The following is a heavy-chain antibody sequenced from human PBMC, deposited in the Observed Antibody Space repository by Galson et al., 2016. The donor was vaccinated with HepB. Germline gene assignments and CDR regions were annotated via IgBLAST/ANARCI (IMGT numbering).Heavy chain of an antibody. V-gene: IGHV3-33*06. J-gene: IGHJ5*02. Sequence: SLRLSCAASGFTFSNFAMHWVRQAPGKGLEWVAVIWYDGTSKYYVDSVKGRFTISRDNSKNTLNLQMNSLRAEDTAVYYCAKVATPNRNYENWLDPWGQGTLVTVSS. CDR1: GFTFSNFA. CDR2: IWYDGTSK. D-gene: IGHD4-11*01. CDR3: AKVATPNRNYENWLDP.